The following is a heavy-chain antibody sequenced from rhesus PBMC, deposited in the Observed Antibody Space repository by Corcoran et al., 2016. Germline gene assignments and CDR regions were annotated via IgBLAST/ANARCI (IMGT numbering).Heavy chain of an antibody. CDR3: ARDGDTVGTAYFDY. CDR1: GGSISGYYY. J-gene: IGHJ4*01. CDR2: IYGNSAST. Sequence: QLQLQESGPGLVKPSETLSLTCAVYGGSISGYYYWSWIRQPPGKGLEWIGYIYGNSASTNSNPSLKNRVTILKDTSKNQFSLKLSSVTAADTAVYYCARDGDTVGTAYFDYWGQGVLVTVSS. V-gene: IGHV4-73*01. D-gene: IGHD5-42*01.